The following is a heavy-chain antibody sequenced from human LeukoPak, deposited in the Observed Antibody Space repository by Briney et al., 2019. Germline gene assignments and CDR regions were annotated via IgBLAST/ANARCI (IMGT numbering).Heavy chain of an antibody. CDR3: ARNVDPYDYSISPGYY. CDR2: IYYSGST. D-gene: IGHD6-13*01. V-gene: IGHV4-59*08. Sequence: SETLSLTCTVSGGSISSYYWSWIRQPPGKGLEWIGYIYYSGSTNCNPSLKSRVTISVDTSKNQFSLKLSSVTAADTAVYYCARNVDPYDYSISPGYYWGQGTLVTVSS. J-gene: IGHJ4*02. CDR1: GGSISSYY.